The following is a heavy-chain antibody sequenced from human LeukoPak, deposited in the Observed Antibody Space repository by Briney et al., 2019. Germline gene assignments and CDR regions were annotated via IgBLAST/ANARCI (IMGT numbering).Heavy chain of an antibody. J-gene: IGHJ4*02. CDR3: ANEEWYRFDY. D-gene: IGHD2-8*01. CDR1: GFTFSNYW. CDR2: INSDGSST. Sequence: GGSLRLSCAASGFTFSNYWMHWVRQAPGKGLVWVSRINSDGSSTNYADSVKGRFTISRDNAKNSLFLQMNSLRAEDTALYYCANEEWYRFDYWGQGTLVTVPS. V-gene: IGHV3-74*01.